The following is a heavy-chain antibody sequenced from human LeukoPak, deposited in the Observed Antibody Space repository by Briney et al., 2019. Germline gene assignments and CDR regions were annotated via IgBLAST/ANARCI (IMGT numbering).Heavy chain of an antibody. D-gene: IGHD6-19*01. CDR1: GYTFTGYY. J-gene: IGHJ4*02. Sequence: ASVKVPCKASGYTFTGYYMHWVRQAPGQGLEWMGWINPNSGGTNYAQKFQGRVTMTRDTSISTAYMELSRLRSDDTAVYYCARERFPYSSGCLGYWGQGTLVTVSS. CDR2: INPNSGGT. V-gene: IGHV1-2*02. CDR3: ARERFPYSSGCLGY.